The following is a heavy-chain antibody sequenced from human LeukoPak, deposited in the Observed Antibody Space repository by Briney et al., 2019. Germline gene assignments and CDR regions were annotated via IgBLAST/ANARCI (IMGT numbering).Heavy chain of an antibody. V-gene: IGHV1-46*01. J-gene: IGHJ4*02. Sequence: ASVKVSCKASGYTFTSYYMHWVRQAPGQGLEWMGIINPSGGSTSYAQKLQGRVTMTRDTSTSTVYMELSSLRSEDTAVYYCARVGGRDGYNYDWGHDFDYWGQGTLVTVSS. CDR3: ARVGGRDGYNYDWGHDFDY. D-gene: IGHD5-24*01. CDR2: INPSGGST. CDR1: GYTFTSYY.